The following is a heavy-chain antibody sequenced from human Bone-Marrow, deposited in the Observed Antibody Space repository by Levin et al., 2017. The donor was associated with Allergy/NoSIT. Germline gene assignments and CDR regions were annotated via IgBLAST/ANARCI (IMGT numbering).Heavy chain of an antibody. J-gene: IGHJ6*02. CDR1: GYTFTGYY. CDR3: ARDLGPYYDILTGYPYYYYGMDV. D-gene: IGHD3-9*01. V-gene: IGHV1-2*04. CDR2: INPNSGGT. Sequence: GESLKISCKASGYTFTGYYMHWVRQAPGQGLEWMGWINPNSGGTHYAQKFQGWVTMTRDTSISTAYMELSRLRSDDTAVYYCARDLGPYYDILTGYPYYYYGMDVWGQGPRSPSP.